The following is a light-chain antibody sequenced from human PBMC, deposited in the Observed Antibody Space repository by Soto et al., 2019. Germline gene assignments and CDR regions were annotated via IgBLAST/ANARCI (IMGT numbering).Light chain of an antibody. CDR1: SGSIADNY. CDR3: QSYDTHSVI. Sequence: NFMLTQPHSVSESPGKTITISCTRSSGSIADNYVQWYQQRPGSAPTIVIYEDDQRPSEVPDRFSGSINSSSNSASLIISRLTTEDEAAYYCQSYDTHSVIFGGGTKLPVL. J-gene: IGLJ2*01. CDR2: EDD. V-gene: IGLV6-57*04.